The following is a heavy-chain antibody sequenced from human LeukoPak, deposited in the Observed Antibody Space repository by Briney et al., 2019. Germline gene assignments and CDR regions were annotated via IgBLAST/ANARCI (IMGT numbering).Heavy chain of an antibody. J-gene: IGHJ5*01. D-gene: IGHD2-2*02. CDR2: IFYSGST. CDR3: ARFVGGCSSTNCYTDS. V-gene: IGHV4-31*03. CDR1: GGSISSGGYY. Sequence: SETLSLTCTVSGGSISSGGYYWSWVRQFPGKGLEWIGYIFYSGSTYYTPSLKSRVTISVDTSKNQFSLKLSSVTAADTAMYYCARFVGGCSSTNCYTDSWGQGTLVTVSS.